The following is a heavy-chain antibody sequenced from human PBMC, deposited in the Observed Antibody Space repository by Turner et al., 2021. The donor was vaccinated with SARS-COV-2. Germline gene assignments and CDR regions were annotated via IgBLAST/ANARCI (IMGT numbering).Heavy chain of an antibody. Sequence: QVHLVGSGGAVSHPGRSLSLSCEAPGFTFSAYGMHWVRQAPGKGLEWVAVIAYDGNNRYYAEAVMSRFTITTENSKNTLFHQMNSVRTEDNAVSYYAKTSSGSYFDAFDNWGQGTMVTVSS. CDR3: AKTSSGSYFDAFDN. CDR1: GFTFSAYG. J-gene: IGHJ3*02. D-gene: IGHD1-26*01. CDR2: IAYDGNNR. V-gene: IGHV3-30*18.